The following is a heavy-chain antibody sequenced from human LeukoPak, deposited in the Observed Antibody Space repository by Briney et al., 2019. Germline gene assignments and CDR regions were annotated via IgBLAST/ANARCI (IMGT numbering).Heavy chain of an antibody. Sequence: PGGSLRLFCAASGFTVSSNYMSWVRQAPGKGLELGSVIYSGGSTYYPDSVKGRFTISRDNSKNTLYLQMNSLRAEDTAVYYCARDGAGTDLDGMDVWSQGTTVTVSS. J-gene: IGHJ6*02. CDR3: ARDGAGTDLDGMDV. V-gene: IGHV3-53*01. CDR2: IYSGGST. CDR1: GFTVSSNY. D-gene: IGHD1-7*01.